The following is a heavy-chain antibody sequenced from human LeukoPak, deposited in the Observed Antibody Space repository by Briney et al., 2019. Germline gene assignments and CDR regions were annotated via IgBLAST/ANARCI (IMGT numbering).Heavy chain of an antibody. CDR2: IRYDGSNK. J-gene: IGHJ6*02. CDR3: AKDGGYYYGMDV. CDR1: GFTFSSYG. V-gene: IGHV3-30*02. Sequence: GGSLRLSCAASGFTFSSYGMHWVRQALGKGLEWVAFIRYDGSNKYYADSVKGRFTISRDNSKNTLYLQMNSLRAEDTAVYYCAKDGGYYYGMDVWGQGTTVTVSS.